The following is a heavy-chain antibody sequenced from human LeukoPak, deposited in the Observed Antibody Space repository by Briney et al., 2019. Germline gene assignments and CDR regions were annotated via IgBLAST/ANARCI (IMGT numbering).Heavy chain of an antibody. J-gene: IGHJ4*02. Sequence: GRSLRLSCAASGFTFSSYGMHWVRQAPGKGLEWVAVIWYDGSNKYYADSVKGRFTISRDNSKNTLYLQMNSLRAEDTAVYYCARDIYYGSGTSDYWGQGTLVTVSS. CDR2: IWYDGSNK. CDR1: GFTFSSYG. CDR3: ARDIYYGSGTSDY. D-gene: IGHD3-10*01. V-gene: IGHV3-33*01.